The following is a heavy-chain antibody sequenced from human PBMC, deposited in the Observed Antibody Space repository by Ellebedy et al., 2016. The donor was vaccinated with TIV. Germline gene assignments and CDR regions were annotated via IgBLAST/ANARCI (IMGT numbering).Heavy chain of an antibody. Sequence: ASVKVSXKASGYTFTGYYMHWVRQAPGQGLEWMGWINPNSGGTNYAQKFQGRVTMTRDTSISTAYMELSRLRSDDTAVYYCALEWRIAAARRDYYYYYGMDVWGQGTTVTVSS. D-gene: IGHD6-13*01. J-gene: IGHJ6*02. CDR3: ALEWRIAAARRDYYYYYGMDV. CDR1: GYTFTGYY. CDR2: INPNSGGT. V-gene: IGHV1-2*02.